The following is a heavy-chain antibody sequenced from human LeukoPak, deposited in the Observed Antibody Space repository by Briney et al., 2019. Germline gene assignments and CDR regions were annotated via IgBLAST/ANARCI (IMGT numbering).Heavy chain of an antibody. D-gene: IGHD1-26*01. CDR2: ISWNSGSI. J-gene: IGHJ4*02. Sequence: PGGSLRLSCAASGFTFDDYAMHWVRQAPGKGLEWVSGISWNSGSIGYADSVKGRFTISRDNAKNSLYLQMNSLRAEDTALYYCAKDISGSYEYYFDYWGQGTLVTVSS. CDR1: GFTFDDYA. CDR3: AKDISGSYEYYFDY. V-gene: IGHV3-9*01.